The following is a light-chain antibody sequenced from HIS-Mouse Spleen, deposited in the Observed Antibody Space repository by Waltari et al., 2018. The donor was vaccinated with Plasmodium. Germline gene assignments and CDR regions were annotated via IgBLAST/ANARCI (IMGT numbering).Light chain of an antibody. CDR1: QSVSSN. CDR3: QQYNNWSFT. J-gene: IGKJ3*01. Sequence: EIVMTQSPATLSLSPGERATLSCRASQSVSSNLAWYQQKPGQAPRLLIYGASTRATGIPARVSGSGSGTEFTLTISSLQSEDFAVYYCQQYNNWSFTFGPGTKVDIK. V-gene: IGKV3-15*01. CDR2: GAS.